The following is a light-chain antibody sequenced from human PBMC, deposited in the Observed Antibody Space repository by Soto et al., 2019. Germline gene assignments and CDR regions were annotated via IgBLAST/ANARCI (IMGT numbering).Light chain of an antibody. J-gene: IGKJ4*01. V-gene: IGKV3-20*01. CDR1: QSVNDSL. CDR3: QQYNNWPPT. Sequence: EIVWTQSPGTLYLSPGQRATHYCRASQSVNDSLLAWYQQKPCQAPRLLIHGESTRATGIPDRFSGSGSGTDGTLIISRLETEDVSVYYCQQYNNWPPTFGGGTKVDIK. CDR2: GES.